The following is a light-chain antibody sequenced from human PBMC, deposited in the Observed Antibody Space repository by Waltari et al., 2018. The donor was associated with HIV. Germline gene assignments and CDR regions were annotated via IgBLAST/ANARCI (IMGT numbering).Light chain of an antibody. CDR1: SSNIGAGYD. CDR3: QSYDSSLSVHVV. V-gene: IGLV1-40*01. Sequence: TGSSSNIGAGYDVHWYQQLPGTAPKLLIYGNSNRPSGVPDRFSGSKSGTSASLAITGLQAEDEADYYCQSYDSSLSVHVVFGGGTKLTVL. J-gene: IGLJ2*01. CDR2: GNS.